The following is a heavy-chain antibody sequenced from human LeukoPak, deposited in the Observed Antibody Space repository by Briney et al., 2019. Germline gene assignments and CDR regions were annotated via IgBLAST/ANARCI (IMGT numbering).Heavy chain of an antibody. J-gene: IGHJ4*02. D-gene: IGHD5-12*01. CDR1: GGTFSSYA. Sequence: GASVKVSCKASGGTFSSYAISWVRQAPGQGLERMGGIIPIFGTANYAQKFQGRVTITADESTSTAYMELSSLRSEDTAVYYCAREAPYSGYDPFDYWGQGTLVTVSS. V-gene: IGHV1-69*13. CDR2: IIPIFGTA. CDR3: AREAPYSGYDPFDY.